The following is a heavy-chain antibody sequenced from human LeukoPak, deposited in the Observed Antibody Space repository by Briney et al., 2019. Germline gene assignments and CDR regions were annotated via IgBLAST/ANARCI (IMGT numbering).Heavy chain of an antibody. CDR3: ARRVDATRWVDP. CDR2: IYSDGTSK. J-gene: IGHJ5*02. D-gene: IGHD2-15*01. CDR1: GFIFPNYF. V-gene: IGHV3-74*03. Sequence: GGSLRLSRAASGFIFPNYFMHWVRQAPGKGLVWVSRIYSDGTSKMYPDSVKGRFSIYRDNAKNSLYLQMNSLRDEDTSVYDCARRVDATRWVDPWGQGSLVTVSS.